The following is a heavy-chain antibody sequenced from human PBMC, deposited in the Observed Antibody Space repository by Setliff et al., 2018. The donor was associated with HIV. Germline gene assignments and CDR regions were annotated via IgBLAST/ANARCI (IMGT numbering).Heavy chain of an antibody. CDR2: ISYRSSYI. CDR1: GFTFSSYA. J-gene: IGHJ6*03. V-gene: IGHV3-21*01. D-gene: IGHD2-15*01. CDR3: SRSQGIGNYYMDV. Sequence: GGSLRLSCAASGFTFSSYASGWVRQAPGKGLEWVSSISYRSSYIYYSDSVKGRFTISRNDAENSLFLQPNSLRDEDTAVYYCSRSQGIGNYYMDVWGTGTTVTVSS.